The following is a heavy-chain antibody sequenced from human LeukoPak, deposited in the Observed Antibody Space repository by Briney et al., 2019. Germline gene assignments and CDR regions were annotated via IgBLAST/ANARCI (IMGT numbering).Heavy chain of an antibody. V-gene: IGHV1-2*02. J-gene: IGHJ6*02. CDR3: ATECSGGSCHYYYGMDV. Sequence: ASVKVSCKASGYTFTGYHMHWVRQAPGQGLEWMGWINPNSGGTNYAQKFQGRVTMTRDTSISTAYMELSRLRSDDTAVYYCATECSGGSCHYYYGMDVWGQGTTVTVSS. CDR2: INPNSGGT. D-gene: IGHD2-15*01. CDR1: GYTFTGYH.